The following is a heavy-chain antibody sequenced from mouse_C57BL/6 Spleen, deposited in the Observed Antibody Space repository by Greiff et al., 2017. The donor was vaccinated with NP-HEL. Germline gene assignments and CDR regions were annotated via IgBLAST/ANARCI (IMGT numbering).Heavy chain of an antibody. CDR2: IPPNRGST. V-gene: IGHV1-64*01. Sequence: QVQLQQPGAELVKPGASVKLSCKASGYTFTSYWMHWVKPRPGQGLEWLGMIPPNRGSTNYNEKFKSKATLTVDKSSSTASMQLSSLTSEDSAVYYCARSEDYWGQGTLVTVSA. J-gene: IGHJ3*01. CDR1: GYTFTSYW. CDR3: ARSEDY.